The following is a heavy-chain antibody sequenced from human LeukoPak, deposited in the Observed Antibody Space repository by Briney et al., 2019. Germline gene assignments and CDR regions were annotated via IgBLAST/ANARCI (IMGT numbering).Heavy chain of an antibody. Sequence: GGSLRLSCAASGFTFSSYAMSWVRQAPGKGLEWVSVIYSGGSTYYADSVKGRFTISRDNSKNTLYLQMNSLRAEDTAVYYCARTGNPATGDYWGQGTLVTVSS. D-gene: IGHD1-1*01. CDR1: GFTFSSYA. CDR2: IYSGGST. CDR3: ARTGNPATGDY. J-gene: IGHJ4*02. V-gene: IGHV3-53*01.